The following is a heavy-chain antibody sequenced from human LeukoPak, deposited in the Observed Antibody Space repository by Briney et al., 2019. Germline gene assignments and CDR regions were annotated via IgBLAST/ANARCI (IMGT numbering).Heavy chain of an antibody. CDR1: GGSISSSSYY. CDR3: ARVITILHPEHNWFDP. J-gene: IGHJ5*02. Sequence: SETLSLTCTVSGGSISSSSYYWGWIRQPPGKGLEWIGSIYYSGSTYYNPSLKSRVTISVDTSKNQFSLKLSSVTAADTAVYYCARVITILHPEHNWFDPWGQGTLVTVSS. V-gene: IGHV4-39*07. CDR2: IYYSGST. D-gene: IGHD3-9*01.